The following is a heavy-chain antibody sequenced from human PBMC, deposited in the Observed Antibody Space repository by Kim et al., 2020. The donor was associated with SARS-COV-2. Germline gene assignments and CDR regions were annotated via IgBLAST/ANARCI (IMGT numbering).Heavy chain of an antibody. J-gene: IGHJ6*02. Sequence: SETLSLTCAVYGGSFSGYYWSWIRQPPGKGLEWIWEINHSGSTNYNPSPKSRVTISVDTSKNQFSLKLSSVTAAATAVYYCARGPLVITHDYYYYGVDVWGQGTTVAVSS. CDR1: GGSFSGYY. V-gene: IGHV4-34*01. CDR3: ARGPLVITHDYYYYGVDV. D-gene: IGHD3-9*01. CDR2: INHSGST.